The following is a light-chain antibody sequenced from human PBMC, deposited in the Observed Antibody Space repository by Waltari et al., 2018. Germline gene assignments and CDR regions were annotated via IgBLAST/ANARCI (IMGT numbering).Light chain of an antibody. CDR3: ATWDDSLSGRV. V-gene: IGLV1-44*01. J-gene: IGLJ2*01. CDR1: SSNIGTNT. Sequence: QSVLTQPPSASGTPGQRVTISCSGSSSNIGTNTVTWYQLLPGTAPKTVIFANYHRPSGVPDRFSASKSGTSASLGISGLQSEDEADYFCATWDDSLSGRVFGGGTKVTVL. CDR2: ANY.